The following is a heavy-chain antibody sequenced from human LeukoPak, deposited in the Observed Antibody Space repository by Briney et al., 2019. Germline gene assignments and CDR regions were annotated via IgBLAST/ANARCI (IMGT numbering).Heavy chain of an antibody. D-gene: IGHD6-13*01. V-gene: IGHV4-34*01. CDR3: ARDDLGIAAAGSV. J-gene: IGHJ4*02. Sequence: SETLSLTCAVYGGSFSGYYWSWIRQPPGKGLEWIGEINHSGSTNYNPSLKSRVTISVDTSKNQFSLKLSSVTAADTAVYYCARDDLGIAAAGSVWGQGTLVTVSS. CDR1: GGSFSGYY. CDR2: INHSGST.